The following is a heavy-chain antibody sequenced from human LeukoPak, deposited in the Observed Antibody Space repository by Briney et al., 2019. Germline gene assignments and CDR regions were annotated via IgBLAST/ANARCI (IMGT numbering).Heavy chain of an antibody. CDR3: ARLRYDSSGYRSSSYYFEY. Sequence: KPSETLSLTCTVSGGSISSYYWNWIRQPPGKGLEWIGYIYYGGSTNYNPSLKSRVTISVDTSKNQFSLKLSAVTAADTAVYYCARLRYDSSGYRSSSYYFEYWGQGTLVTVSS. J-gene: IGHJ4*02. CDR2: IYYGGST. CDR1: GGSISSYY. V-gene: IGHV4-59*01. D-gene: IGHD3-22*01.